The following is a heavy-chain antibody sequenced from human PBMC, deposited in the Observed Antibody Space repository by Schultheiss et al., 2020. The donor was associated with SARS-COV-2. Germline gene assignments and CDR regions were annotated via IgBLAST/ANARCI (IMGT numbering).Heavy chain of an antibody. V-gene: IGHV3-66*01. CDR2: IYSGGST. CDR1: GFTVSSNY. CDR3: AKDRNWNYYYMDV. D-gene: IGHD1-20*01. Sequence: GGSLSLSCAASGFTVSSNYMSWVRQAPGKGLEWVSVIYSGGSTYYADSVKGRFTISRDNSKNTLYLQMNSLRAEDTAVYYCAKDRNWNYYYMDVWGKGTTVTVSS. J-gene: IGHJ6*03.